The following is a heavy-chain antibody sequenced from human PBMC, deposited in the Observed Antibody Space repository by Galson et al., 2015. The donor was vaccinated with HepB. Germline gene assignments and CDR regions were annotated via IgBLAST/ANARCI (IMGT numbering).Heavy chain of an antibody. J-gene: IGHJ6*02. D-gene: IGHD6-19*01. CDR2: IYHGGNT. CDR1: GGSISGRNW. Sequence: SETLSLTCVVSGGSISGRNWWSWVRQPPGKGLEWIGEIYHGGNTNYNPSLKSRVTISVNKFKNQFSLKLSSVTAADTAVYYCARDVRDSNGWYGNDYGMDVWGQGTTVTVSS. V-gene: IGHV4-4*02. CDR3: ARDVRDSNGWYGNDYGMDV.